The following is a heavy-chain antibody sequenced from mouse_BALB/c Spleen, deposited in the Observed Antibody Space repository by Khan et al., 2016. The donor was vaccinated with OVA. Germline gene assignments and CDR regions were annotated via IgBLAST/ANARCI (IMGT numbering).Heavy chain of an antibody. CDR3: ARSHSYLYFDV. CDR1: GYTFTNYG. V-gene: IGHV9-3-1*01. J-gene: IGHJ1*01. CDR2: INTYTGQP. Sequence: QIQLVQSGPELKKPGETVKISCTASGYTFTNYGMNWVKQAPGKGLKWMGWINTYTGQPTYPDEFKGRFAFSLETSASTAYLQINHPNNEDTATYFCARSHSYLYFDVWGAGTTVIVSS.